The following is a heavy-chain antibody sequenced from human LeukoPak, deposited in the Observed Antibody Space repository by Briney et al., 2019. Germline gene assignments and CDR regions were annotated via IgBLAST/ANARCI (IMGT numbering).Heavy chain of an antibody. CDR1: GGSISSGDYY. J-gene: IGHJ3*02. CDR2: IYYSGST. V-gene: IGHV4-30-4*01. Sequence: SQTLSLTCTVSGGSISSGDYYWSWIRQPQGKGLEWIGYIYYSGSTYYNPSLKSRVTISVDTSKNQFSLKLSSVTAADTAVYYSARAEAYYYDSSSYPRVGFDIWGQGTMVTVSS. CDR3: ARAEAYYYDSSSYPRVGFDI. D-gene: IGHD3-22*01.